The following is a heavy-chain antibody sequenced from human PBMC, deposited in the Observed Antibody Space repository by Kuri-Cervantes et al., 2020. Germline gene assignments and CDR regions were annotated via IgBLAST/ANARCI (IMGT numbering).Heavy chain of an antibody. CDR3: ARGYTYYYGSGSYYTVRFDP. D-gene: IGHD3-10*01. V-gene: IGHV1-18*01. Sequence: ASVKVSCKASGYTFTSYGISWVRQAPGQGLEWMGWISAYNGNTNYAQKFQGWVTMTRDTSISTAYMELSRLRSDDTAVYYCARGYTYYYGSGSYYTVRFDPWGQGTLVTVSS. CDR2: ISAYNGNT. CDR1: GYTFTSYG. J-gene: IGHJ5*02.